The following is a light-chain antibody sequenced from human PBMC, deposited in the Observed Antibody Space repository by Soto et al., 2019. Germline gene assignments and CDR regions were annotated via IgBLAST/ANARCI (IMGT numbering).Light chain of an antibody. CDR3: SSYTSSSTPYV. Sequence: QSVLTQPASVSGSPGQSITISCTGTSSDVGGYNYVSWYQQHPGKAPKLMIYDVSNRPSGVSNRFSGSKSGNTASLTISGLQPEDEADYYCSSYTSSSTPYVFGTGTRSPS. V-gene: IGLV2-14*01. J-gene: IGLJ1*01. CDR2: DVS. CDR1: SSDVGGYNY.